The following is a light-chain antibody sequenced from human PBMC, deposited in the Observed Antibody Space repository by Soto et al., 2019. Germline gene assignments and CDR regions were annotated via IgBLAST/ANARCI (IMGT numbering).Light chain of an antibody. CDR3: QQYGNSPQIT. V-gene: IGKV3D-20*01. CDR2: DSS. Sequence: IVLTQSPATLSLSPGERATLSCGASQSVSSYLAWYQQKPGLAPRLVIYDSSIRATGIPDRFSGSGSGTDFTLTISRLEPEDFAVYFCQQYGNSPQITFGQGTRLEN. CDR1: QSVSSY. J-gene: IGKJ5*01.